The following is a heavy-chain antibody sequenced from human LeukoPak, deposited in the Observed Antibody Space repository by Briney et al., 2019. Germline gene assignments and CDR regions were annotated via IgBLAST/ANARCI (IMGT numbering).Heavy chain of an antibody. V-gene: IGHV3-74*01. J-gene: IGHJ4*02. D-gene: IGHD6-19*01. Sequence: GGSLRLSCAAFGFTFSPYWMHWVRQAPGKGLVWVSHINPDGTTTSYADSVKGRFTISRDNSKNTLYLQMNSLRAEDTAVYYCAKALGSGWYPPTSLDYWGQGTLVTVSS. CDR2: INPDGTTT. CDR3: AKALGSGWYPPTSLDY. CDR1: GFTFSPYW.